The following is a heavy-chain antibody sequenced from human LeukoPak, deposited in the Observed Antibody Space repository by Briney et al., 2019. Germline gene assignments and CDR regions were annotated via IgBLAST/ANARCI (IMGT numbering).Heavy chain of an antibody. CDR1: GGSISSYY. V-gene: IGHV4-59*12. Sequence: SETLSLTCTVSGGSISSYYWSWIRQPPGKGLEWIGYIYYSGSTNHNPSLKSRVTMSVDTSKNQFSLKLSSATAADTAVYYCARDGYYYDSSGYYEKMYYFDYWGQGTLVTVSS. CDR2: IYYSGST. D-gene: IGHD3-22*01. CDR3: ARDGYYYDSSGYYEKMYYFDY. J-gene: IGHJ4*02.